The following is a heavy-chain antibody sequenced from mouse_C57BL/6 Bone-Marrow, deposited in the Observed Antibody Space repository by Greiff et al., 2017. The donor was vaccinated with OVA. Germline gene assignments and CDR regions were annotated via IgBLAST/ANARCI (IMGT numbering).Heavy chain of an antibody. V-gene: IGHV2-6-1*01. CDR1: GFSLTSYG. J-gene: IGHJ4*01. CDR3: ARQRLLRGYAMDY. D-gene: IGHD2-3*01. Sequence: QVQLQQSGPGLVAPSQSLSITCTVSGFSLTSYGVHWVRQPPGKGLEWLVVIWSDGSTTYNSALKSRLSISKDNSKSQVFLKMNSLQTDDTAMYYCARQRLLRGYAMDYWGQGTSVTVSS. CDR2: IWSDGST.